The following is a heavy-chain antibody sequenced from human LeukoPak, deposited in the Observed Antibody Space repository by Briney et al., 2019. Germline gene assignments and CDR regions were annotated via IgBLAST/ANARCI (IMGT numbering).Heavy chain of an antibody. J-gene: IGHJ4*02. Sequence: GGSLRLSCTASGFSFTDFDMNWDRQAPGKGLEWVSHTTHSGITTHYADSVKGRFTISRDNSKSTLYLQMNSLRAEDTAVYYCAKPVTGSIFDYWGRGTLVTVSS. CDR2: TTHSGITT. D-gene: IGHD6-19*01. CDR3: AKPVTGSIFDY. CDR1: GFSFTDFD. V-gene: IGHV3-23*01.